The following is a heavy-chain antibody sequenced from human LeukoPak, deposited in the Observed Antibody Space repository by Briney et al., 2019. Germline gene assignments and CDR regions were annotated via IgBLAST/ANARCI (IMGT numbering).Heavy chain of an antibody. Sequence: PGGSLRLSCSASGFTFSSYWMHWVRQAPGKGLVWVSRINTDGSYTSYADSVKGRFTISRDNAKNTLYLQMNSLRADDTAVYYCATDLTGPEGYWGQGTLVTVSS. J-gene: IGHJ4*02. CDR2: INTDGSYT. CDR3: ATDLTGPEGY. CDR1: GFTFSSYW. V-gene: IGHV3-74*01.